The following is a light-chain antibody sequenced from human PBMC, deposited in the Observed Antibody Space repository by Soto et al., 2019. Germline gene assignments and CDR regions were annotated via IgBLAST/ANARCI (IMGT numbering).Light chain of an antibody. J-gene: IGKJ1*01. CDR3: QQRSNWPWT. CDR2: DAS. CDR1: QSVSSN. Sequence: EIVLTQSPGTLSLSPGDRATLSCRASQSVSSNLAWYQQKPGQAPRLLIYDASNRATGIPARFSGSGSGTDSTLTISSLEPEDFAVYYCQQRSNWPWTFGQGTKVDI. V-gene: IGKV3-11*01.